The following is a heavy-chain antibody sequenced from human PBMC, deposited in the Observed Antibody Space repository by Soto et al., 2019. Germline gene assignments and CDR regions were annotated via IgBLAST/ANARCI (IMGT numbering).Heavy chain of an antibody. CDR3: ANNGDYYYYGMDV. Sequence: ASVKVSCKASGYTFSNYATHWVRQAPGQRLEWMGWINAGNGKTKYSQNFQGRVTTTRDTSASTAYMELSSLRSEDTAVYYCANNGDYYYYGMDVWGQGTTVTVSS. CDR1: GYTFSNYA. CDR2: INAGNGKT. J-gene: IGHJ6*02. D-gene: IGHD4-17*01. V-gene: IGHV1-3*01.